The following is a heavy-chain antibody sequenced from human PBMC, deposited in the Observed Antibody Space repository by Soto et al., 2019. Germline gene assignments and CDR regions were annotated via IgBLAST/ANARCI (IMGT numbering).Heavy chain of an antibody. CDR2: IIPILGIA. Sequence: QVQLVQSGAEVKKPGSSVKVSCKASGGTFSSYTISWVRQAPGQGLEWMGRIIPILGIANYAQKFQGRVTITADKSTSTAYMELSSVRSEDTAVYYCAGAVWIGGATYWGKGTLVTVSS. CDR1: GGTFSSYT. J-gene: IGHJ4*02. D-gene: IGHD1-26*01. V-gene: IGHV1-69*02. CDR3: AGAVWIGGATY.